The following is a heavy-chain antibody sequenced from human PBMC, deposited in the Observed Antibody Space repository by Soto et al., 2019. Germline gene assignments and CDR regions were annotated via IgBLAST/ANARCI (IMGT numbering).Heavy chain of an antibody. V-gene: IGHV4-31*03. D-gene: IGHD3-16*02. CDR3: ASGAYDYVWGSYRPIDY. CDR1: GGSISSGGYY. Sequence: PSETLSLTCTVSGGSISSGGYYWSWIRQHPGKGLEWIGYIYYSGSTYYNPSLKSRVTISVDTSKNQFSLKLSSVTAADTAVYYCASGAYDYVWGSYRPIDYWGQGTLVTVSS. J-gene: IGHJ4*02. CDR2: IYYSGST.